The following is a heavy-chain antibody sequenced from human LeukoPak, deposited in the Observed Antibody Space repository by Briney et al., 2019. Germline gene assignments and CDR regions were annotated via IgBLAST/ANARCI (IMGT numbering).Heavy chain of an antibody. CDR1: GFTFISYE. V-gene: IGHV3-74*01. Sequence: PGGSLRLSCAASGFTFISYEMQWVRQAPGKGLVWVSRINTDGGRTSYADSVKGRFTISRDNAKNTLYLQMNSLRAEDTAVYYCARELPREVTLDYWGQGTLVTVFS. CDR2: INTDGGRT. CDR3: ARELPREVTLDY. J-gene: IGHJ4*02. D-gene: IGHD2-21*02.